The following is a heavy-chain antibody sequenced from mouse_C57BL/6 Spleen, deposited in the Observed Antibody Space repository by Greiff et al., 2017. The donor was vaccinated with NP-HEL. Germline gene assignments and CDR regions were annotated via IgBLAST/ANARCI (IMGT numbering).Heavy chain of an antibody. CDR1: GFTFSDYG. Sequence: EVKVVESGGGLVKPGGSLKLSCAASGFTFSDYGMHWVRQAPEKGLEWVAYISSGSSTIYYADTVKGRFTISRDNAKNTLFLQMTSLRSEDTAMYYCAKEYAYYYGSSFWYFDVWGTGTTVTVSS. CDR2: ISSGSSTI. V-gene: IGHV5-17*01. D-gene: IGHD1-1*01. CDR3: AKEYAYYYGSSFWYFDV. J-gene: IGHJ1*03.